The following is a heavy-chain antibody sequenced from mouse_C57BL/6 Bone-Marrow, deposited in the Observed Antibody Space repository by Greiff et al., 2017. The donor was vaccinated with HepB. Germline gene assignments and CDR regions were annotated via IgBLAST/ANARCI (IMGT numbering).Heavy chain of an antibody. J-gene: IGHJ2*01. V-gene: IGHV1-64*01. CDR3: AREGWLLRFDY. CDR2: IHPNSGST. CDR1: GYTFTSYW. Sequence: QVQLQQSGAELVKPGASVKLSCKASGYTFTSYWMHWVKQRPGQGLEWIGMIHPNSGSTNYNEKFKSKATLTVDKSSSTAYMQLSSLTSEDSAVYYCAREGWLLRFDYWGQGTTLTVSS. D-gene: IGHD2-3*01.